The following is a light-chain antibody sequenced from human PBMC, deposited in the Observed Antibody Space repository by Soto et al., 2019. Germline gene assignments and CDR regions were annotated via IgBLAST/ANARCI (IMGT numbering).Light chain of an antibody. V-gene: IGLV2-14*01. J-gene: IGLJ3*02. CDR2: EVT. CDR3: TSYASSNSGP. Sequence: QSALTQPASVSGSPGQSISISCTGSSSDVGAYNYVSWYQQHPGRAPTLMIYEVTNRPSGVSNRFSGSKSGNTASLTISGLQADDEADYYCTSYASSNSGPFGGGTKLTVL. CDR1: SSDVGAYNY.